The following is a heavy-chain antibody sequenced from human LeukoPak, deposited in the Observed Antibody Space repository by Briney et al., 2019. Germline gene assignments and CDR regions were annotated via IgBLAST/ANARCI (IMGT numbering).Heavy chain of an antibody. J-gene: IGHJ4*02. V-gene: IGHV3-48*01. D-gene: IGHD3-22*01. CDR2: ISVSSSTI. CDR1: GFTFSSYW. CDR3: ARGGYYYDAYDSVDY. Sequence: PGGSLRLSCAASGFTFSSYWMSWVRQAPGKGLQWISYISVSSSTINYADSVRGRFTTSRDNAKNSLFLQLTSLRAEDTGFYYCARGGYYYDAYDSVDYWGQGTLVTVSS.